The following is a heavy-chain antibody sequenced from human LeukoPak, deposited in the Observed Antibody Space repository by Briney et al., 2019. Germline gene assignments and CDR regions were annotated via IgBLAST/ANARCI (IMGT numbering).Heavy chain of an antibody. J-gene: IGHJ1*01. V-gene: IGHV3-23*01. CDR1: GFTFSSYA. CDR3: AKGLKNTIFGVVIIPQTEYFQH. Sequence: PGGSLRLSCAASGFTFSSYAMSWVRQAPGKGLEWVSAISGSGGSTYYADSVKGRLTISRDNSKNTLYLQMNSLRAEDTAVYYCAKGLKNTIFGVVIIPQTEYFQHWGQGTLVTVSS. D-gene: IGHD3-3*01. CDR2: ISGSGGST.